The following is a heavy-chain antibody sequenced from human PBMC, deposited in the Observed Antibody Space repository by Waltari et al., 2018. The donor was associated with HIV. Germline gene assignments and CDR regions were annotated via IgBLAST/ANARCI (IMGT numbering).Heavy chain of an antibody. CDR2: IYTSGST. CDR1: GGSISSYY. CDR3: ARFVGSSWVHGMDV. V-gene: IGHV4-4*07. Sequence: QVQLQESGPGLVKPSETPSLTCTVSGGSISSYYWSWIRQPAGKGLEWLGRIYTSGSTNYNPYLKIRVTMSVDTSKNQFSLKLSSVTAADTAVYYCARFVGSSWVHGMDVWGQGTTVTVSS. J-gene: IGHJ6*02. D-gene: IGHD6-13*01.